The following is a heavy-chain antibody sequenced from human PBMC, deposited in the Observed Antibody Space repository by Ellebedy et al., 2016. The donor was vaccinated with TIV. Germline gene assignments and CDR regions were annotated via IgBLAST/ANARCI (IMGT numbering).Heavy chain of an antibody. V-gene: IGHV3-15*07. D-gene: IGHD3-16*01. Sequence: GESLKISCAASGFTFSNAWMNWVRQAPGKGLEWVGRITSKADGGTADYAAPVKGRFTISRDDSKNTLDLQLNSLKTGDTAVYYCTTGGMITLRWGQGALVTVSS. CDR1: GFTFSNAW. CDR3: TTGGMITLR. J-gene: IGHJ4*02. CDR2: ITSKADGGTA.